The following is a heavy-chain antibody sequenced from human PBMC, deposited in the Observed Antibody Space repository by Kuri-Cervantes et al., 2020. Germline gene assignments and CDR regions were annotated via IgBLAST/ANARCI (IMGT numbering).Heavy chain of an antibody. Sequence: ASVKVSCKVSGYTLTELSMHWVRQAPGKGLEWMGGFDPEDGETIYAQKFQGRVTMTEDTSTDTAYMELSSLRSEDTASYYCAKKSGRGLMGHVDYWGQGTLVTVSS. D-gene: IGHD2-8*01. CDR2: FDPEDGET. V-gene: IGHV1-24*01. J-gene: IGHJ4*02. CDR3: AKKSGRGLMGHVDY. CDR1: GYTLTELS.